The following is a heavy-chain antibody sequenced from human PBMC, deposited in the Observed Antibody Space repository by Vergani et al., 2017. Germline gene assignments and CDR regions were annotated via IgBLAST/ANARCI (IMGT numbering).Heavy chain of an antibody. CDR3: AKVGRSEVAGTFGAFDI. V-gene: IGHV3-23*04. J-gene: IGHJ3*02. CDR2: LSASDRRT. D-gene: IGHD6-19*01. Sequence: EVQMVESGGGLVKPGGSLRLSCVASGFTFIMHAMSWVRQAPGKGLEWVSTLSASDRRTHYADSVKGRFTISRDKSKNTLFLHMNSLRPEDTAVYYCAKVGRSEVAGTFGAFDIWGQGTMVTVSS. CDR1: GFTFIMHA.